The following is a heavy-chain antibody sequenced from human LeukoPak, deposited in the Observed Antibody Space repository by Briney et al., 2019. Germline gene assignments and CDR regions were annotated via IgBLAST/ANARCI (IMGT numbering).Heavy chain of an antibody. Sequence: SETLSLTCAVYGGSFSGYYWSWIRQPPGKGLEWIGEINHSGSTNYNPSLKSRVTISVDTSKNQFSLKLSSVTAADTAVYYCARDGRNFGMDVWGQGTTVTVSS. CDR3: ARDGRNFGMDV. D-gene: IGHD1-1*01. J-gene: IGHJ6*02. CDR2: INHSGST. CDR1: GGSFSGYY. V-gene: IGHV4-34*09.